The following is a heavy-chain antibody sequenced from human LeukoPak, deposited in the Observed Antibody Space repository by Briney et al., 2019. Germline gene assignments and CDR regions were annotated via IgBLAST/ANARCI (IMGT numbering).Heavy chain of an antibody. J-gene: IGHJ4*02. D-gene: IGHD5-24*01. Sequence: PSGAPSATRPVPGGSISSYYWSWVRQPPGKGLEWIGYIYTSGSTNYNPSLKSRVTISVDTSKNQFSLKLSSVTAADTAVYYCARRRWLQFPFDYWGQGTLVTVSS. CDR2: IYTSGST. V-gene: IGHV4-4*09. CDR1: GGSISSYY. CDR3: ARRRWLQFPFDY.